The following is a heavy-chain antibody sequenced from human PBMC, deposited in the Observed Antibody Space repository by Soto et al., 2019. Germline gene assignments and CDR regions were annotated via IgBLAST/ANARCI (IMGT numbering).Heavy chain of an antibody. D-gene: IGHD2-15*01. J-gene: IGHJ6*02. CDR2: MFYSGLT. CDR1: GYSVTSSDYY. Sequence: ETLSLTCSVSGYSVTSSDYYCAWIRQPPGEGLEWIGSMFYSGLTYYNPSLKSRVTLSVDTSKNQFSVRLNSVTAADTAVYYCAPLSVSLSGPYGIHVWGQGTTVTVSS. CDR3: APLSVSLSGPYGIHV. V-gene: IGHV4-39*01.